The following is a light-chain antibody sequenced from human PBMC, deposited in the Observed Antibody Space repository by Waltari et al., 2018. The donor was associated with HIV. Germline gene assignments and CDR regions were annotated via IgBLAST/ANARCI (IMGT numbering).Light chain of an antibody. CDR1: SSDVGGYNL. CDR3: CAYAGSTTYVI. V-gene: IGLV2-23*02. CDR2: EVS. Sequence: QSALTQPASVSGSPGQSITISCTGTSSDVGGYNLVSWYQQHPVKAPKLMIYEVSKRPSGVSNRFSGSKSGNTASLTISGLQAEVEADYYCCAYAGSTTYVIFGGGTKLTVL. J-gene: IGLJ2*01.